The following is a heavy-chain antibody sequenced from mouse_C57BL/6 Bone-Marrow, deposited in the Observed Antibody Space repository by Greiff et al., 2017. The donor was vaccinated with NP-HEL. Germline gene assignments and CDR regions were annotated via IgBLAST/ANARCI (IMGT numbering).Heavy chain of an antibody. D-gene: IGHD2-5*01. CDR3: TTAYYSIHWYFDV. Sequence: VQLQQSGAELVRPGASVKLSCTASGFNIKDDYMYWVKQRPEQGLEWIGWIDPENGDTEYASKFQGKATITADTSSNTAYLQLSSLTSEDTAVYYCTTAYYSIHWYFDVWGTGTTVTVSS. J-gene: IGHJ1*03. CDR1: GFNIKDDY. CDR2: IDPENGDT. V-gene: IGHV14-4*01.